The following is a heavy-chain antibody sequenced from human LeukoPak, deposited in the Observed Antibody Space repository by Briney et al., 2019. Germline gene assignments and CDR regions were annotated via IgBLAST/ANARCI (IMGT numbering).Heavy chain of an antibody. CDR2: IYTSGST. CDR3: ARVVAADWFDP. V-gene: IGHV4-4*07. J-gene: IGHJ5*02. D-gene: IGHD6-13*01. CDR1: GGSISSYY. Sequence: PSETLSLTCTVSGGSISSYYWSWIRQPAGKGLDWIGRIYTSGSTNYNPSLKSRVTMSVDTSKNQFSLKLSSVTAADTAVYYCARVVAADWFDPWGQGTLVTVSS.